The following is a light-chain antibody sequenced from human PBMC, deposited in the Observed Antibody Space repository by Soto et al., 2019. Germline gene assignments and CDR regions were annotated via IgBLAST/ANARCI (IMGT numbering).Light chain of an antibody. J-gene: IGLJ2*01. CDR3: CSYTSGSTLVV. CDR2: VVS. V-gene: IGLV2-14*03. Sequence: QSVLTQPASVSGSPGQSITISCAGTSSDVGGYNYVSWYQQHPGKAPKLIIHVVSNRPSGISNRFSGSKSGNTASLTISGLQAEDEADYFCCSYTSGSTLVVFGGGTKLTVL. CDR1: SSDVGGYNY.